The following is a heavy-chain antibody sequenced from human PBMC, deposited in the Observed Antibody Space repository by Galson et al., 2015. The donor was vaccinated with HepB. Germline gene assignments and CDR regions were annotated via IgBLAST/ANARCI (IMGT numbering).Heavy chain of an antibody. Sequence: SVKVSCKASGYTFTSYAMHWVRQAPGQRLEWMGWINAGNGNAKYSQKFQGRVTITRDTSASTAYMELSSLRSEDTAVYYCASWDGDDGDAFDIWGQGTMVTVSS. CDR1: GYTFTSYA. D-gene: IGHD7-27*01. J-gene: IGHJ3*02. CDR2: INAGNGNA. V-gene: IGHV1-3*01. CDR3: ASWDGDDGDAFDI.